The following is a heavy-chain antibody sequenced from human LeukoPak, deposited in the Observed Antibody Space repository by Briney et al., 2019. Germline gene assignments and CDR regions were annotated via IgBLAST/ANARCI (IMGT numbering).Heavy chain of an antibody. CDR2: IYYSGST. CDR3: ARVKVAEWLLGNNWFDP. V-gene: IGHV4-39*07. J-gene: IGHJ5*02. CDR1: GGSISSSSYY. D-gene: IGHD3-3*01. Sequence: PSETLSPTCTVSGGSISSSSYYWGWIRQPPGKGLEWIGSIYYSGSTYYNPSLKSRVTISVDTSKNQFSLKLSSVTAADTAVYYCARVKVAEWLLGNNWFDPWGQGTLVTVSS.